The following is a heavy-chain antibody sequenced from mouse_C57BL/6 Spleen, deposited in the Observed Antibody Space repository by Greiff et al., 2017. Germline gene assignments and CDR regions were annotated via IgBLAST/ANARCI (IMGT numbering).Heavy chain of an antibody. J-gene: IGHJ4*01. CDR3: ARLNDYGGGNYAMDY. Sequence: QVTLKESGAELARPGASVKMSCKASGYTFTSYTMHWVKQRPGQGLEWIGYINPSSGYTKYNQKFKDKATLTADKSSSTAYMQLSSLTSEDSAVYYCARLNDYGGGNYAMDYWGQGTSVTVSS. CDR1: GYTFTSYT. CDR2: INPSSGYT. D-gene: IGHD2-4*01. V-gene: IGHV1-4*01.